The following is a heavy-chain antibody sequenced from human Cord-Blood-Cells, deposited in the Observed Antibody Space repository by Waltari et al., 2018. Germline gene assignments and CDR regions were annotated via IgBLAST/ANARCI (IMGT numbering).Heavy chain of an antibody. Sequence: QVQLVQSGAEVKKPGASVKVSCKASGYTFTGYYMHWVRQAPGQGLEWMGWINPNSGGTNYAQKFQGWVTMTRETSISTAYMELSRLRSDDMAVYYCARTSIVGATRYYYYGMDVWGQGTTVTVSS. CDR2: INPNSGGT. CDR1: GYTFTGYY. D-gene: IGHD1-26*01. J-gene: IGHJ6*02. CDR3: ARTSIVGATRYYYYGMDV. V-gene: IGHV1-2*04.